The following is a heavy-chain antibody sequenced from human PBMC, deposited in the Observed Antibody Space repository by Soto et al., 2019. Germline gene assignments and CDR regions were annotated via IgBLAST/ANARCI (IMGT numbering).Heavy chain of an antibody. CDR2: INGGNGYT. CDR1: GYAFTSNA. CDR3: ARATYTSGHSPTFAMDV. D-gene: IGHD3-10*01. Sequence: ASVKVSCKASGYAFTSNAIHWVCQAPGQELGWMGWINGGNGYTKYSRNFQDRVTLTRDTSASATYTELSSLRSEDTAIFYCARATYTSGHSPTFAMDVWGQGTTVTVSS. J-gene: IGHJ6*02. V-gene: IGHV1-3*01.